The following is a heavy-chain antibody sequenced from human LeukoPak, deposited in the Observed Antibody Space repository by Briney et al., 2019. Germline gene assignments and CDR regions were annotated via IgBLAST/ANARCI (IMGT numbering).Heavy chain of an antibody. CDR2: ISYDGSND. J-gene: IGHJ4*02. D-gene: IGHD2-8*01. V-gene: IGHV3-30*18. Sequence: SGGSLRLSCAASGFTFSSYGMHWVRQAPGKGLEWVAVISYDGSNDYYADSVKGRFTISRDNSMNTLYLQMNSLRAEDTAVYYCAKDHSSHGLDYWGQGTLVTVSS. CDR1: GFTFSSYG. CDR3: AKDHSSHGLDY.